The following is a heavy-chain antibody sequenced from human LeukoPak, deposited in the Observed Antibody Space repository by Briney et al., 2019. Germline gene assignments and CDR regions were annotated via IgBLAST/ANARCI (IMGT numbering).Heavy chain of an antibody. V-gene: IGHV4-34*01. Sequence: PSETLSLTCAVYGGSFSGYYWTWIRQPPGKGLEWNGEINYSGSTNYNPSLKSRVTISVDTSKNQFSLKLSSLTAADTAVYYCARDSSTRKNWFDPWGQGTLVTVSS. CDR3: ARDSSTRKNWFDP. CDR1: GGSFSGYY. CDR2: INYSGST. D-gene: IGHD6-13*01. J-gene: IGHJ5*02.